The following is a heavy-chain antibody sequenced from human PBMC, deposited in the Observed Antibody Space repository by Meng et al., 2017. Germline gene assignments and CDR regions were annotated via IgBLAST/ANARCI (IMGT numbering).Heavy chain of an antibody. CDR1: GYRFTSYD. CDR3: ARGGDYSSWDY. CDR2: VNPINGKT. Sequence: QVPVVPAGAEVKKPAASVKVSCKPSGYRFTSYDINWIRQAPGQGLEWMGWVNPINGKTGYAQKFQGRLTMTRDTSIRTAYMELSSLKSEDTAIYYCARGGDYSSWDYWGQGTLVTVSS. D-gene: IGHD4-11*01. V-gene: IGHV1-8*01. J-gene: IGHJ4*02.